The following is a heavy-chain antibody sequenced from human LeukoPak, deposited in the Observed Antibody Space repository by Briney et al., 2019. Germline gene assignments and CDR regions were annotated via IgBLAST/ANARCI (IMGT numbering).Heavy chain of an antibody. V-gene: IGHV1-46*01. D-gene: IGHD3-9*01. CDR2: INPSGGST. CDR1: GYTFTSYY. J-gene: IGHJ4*02. CDR3: AGELDYDILTGYFDY. Sequence: ASVKVSCKASGYTFTSYYMHWVRQAPGQGLEWMGIINPSGGSTSYAQKFQGRVTMTRDTSTSTVYMELSSLRSEDTAVYYCAGELDYDILTGYFDYWGQGTLVTVSS.